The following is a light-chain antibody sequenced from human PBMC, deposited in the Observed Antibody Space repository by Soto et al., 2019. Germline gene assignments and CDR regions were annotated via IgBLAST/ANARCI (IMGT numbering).Light chain of an antibody. CDR1: SSNIGSNT. V-gene: IGLV1-44*01. CDR3: AAWDDSLNGHVV. Sequence: QTVVTQPPSASGTPGQRVTISCSGSSSNIGSNTVNWYQQLPGTAPKLLIYSNNQRPSGVPDRSSGSKSGTSASLAISGLQSEDEADYYCAAWDDSLNGHVVFGGGTKLTVL. CDR2: SNN. J-gene: IGLJ2*01.